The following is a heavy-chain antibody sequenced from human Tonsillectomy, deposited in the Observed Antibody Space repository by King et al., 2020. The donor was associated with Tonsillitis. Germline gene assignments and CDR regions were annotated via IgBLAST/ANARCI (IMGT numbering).Heavy chain of an antibody. V-gene: IGHV3-23*04. Sequence: VQLVESGGGLVQPGGSLRLSCAASGFTFSSYAMSWVRQAPGKGLEWVSTISGSGDSTYHADSVKGRFTISRDNSKNTLFLQMNSLRAEDTAIYYCAKGRGYCTGGSCYSDYWGQGTLVTVSS. CDR1: GFTFSSYA. CDR3: AKGRGYCTGGSCYSDY. J-gene: IGHJ4*02. CDR2: ISGSGDST. D-gene: IGHD2-15*01.